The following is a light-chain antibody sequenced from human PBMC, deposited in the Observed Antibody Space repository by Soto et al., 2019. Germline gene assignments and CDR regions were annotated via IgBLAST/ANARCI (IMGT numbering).Light chain of an antibody. V-gene: IGKV2-30*02. Sequence: DVVLTQSPLSLPVTLGQPASISCRSSQSLVHSDGNTYLSWFQQRPGQSPRRLIYKVSNWDSGVPDRFSGSGSGTDFTLKISRVEAEGVGFYYCMQATYWPWTFGQGTKV. CDR3: MQATYWPWT. CDR1: QSLVHSDGNTY. J-gene: IGKJ1*01. CDR2: KVS.